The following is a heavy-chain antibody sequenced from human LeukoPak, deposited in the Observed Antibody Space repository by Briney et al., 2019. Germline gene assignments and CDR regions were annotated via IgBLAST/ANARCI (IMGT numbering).Heavy chain of an antibody. V-gene: IGHV3-30*18. J-gene: IGHJ6*04. Sequence: PGRSLRLSCAASGFTFSSYGMHWVRQAPGKGLEWVAVISYDGSNKYYADSVKGRFTISRDNSKNTLYLQMSSLRAEDTAVYYCAKGSSTSWDTMDVWGKGTTVTVSS. D-gene: IGHD2-2*01. CDR2: ISYDGSNK. CDR1: GFTFSSYG. CDR3: AKGSSTSWDTMDV.